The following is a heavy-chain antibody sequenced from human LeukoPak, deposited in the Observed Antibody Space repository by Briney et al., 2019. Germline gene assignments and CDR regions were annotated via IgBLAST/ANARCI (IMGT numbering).Heavy chain of an antibody. J-gene: IGHJ5*02. V-gene: IGHV4-34*12. Sequence: SETLSLTCAVYGGSFRSYYWNWIRQPPGKGLEWIGSIFHNGNTYYNSSLKSRLTVSVDTSKNQISLKLSSVTAADTAVYYCAKEVVGPWGQGTLVTVSS. D-gene: IGHD1-26*01. CDR2: IFHNGNT. CDR1: GGSFRSYY. CDR3: AKEVVGP.